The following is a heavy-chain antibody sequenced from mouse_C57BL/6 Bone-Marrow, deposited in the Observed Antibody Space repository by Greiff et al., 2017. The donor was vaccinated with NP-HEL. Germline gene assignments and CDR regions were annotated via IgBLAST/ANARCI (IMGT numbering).Heavy chain of an antibody. Sequence: VQLKESGPGLVKPSQSLSLTCSVTGYSITSGYYWNWIRQFPGNKLEWMGYISYDGSNNYNPSLKNRISITRDTSKNQFFLKLNSVTTEDTATYYCAREIYDGYYVVDYWGQGTTLTVSS. V-gene: IGHV3-6*01. J-gene: IGHJ2*01. CDR1: GYSITSGYY. D-gene: IGHD2-3*01. CDR2: ISYDGSN. CDR3: AREIYDGYYVVDY.